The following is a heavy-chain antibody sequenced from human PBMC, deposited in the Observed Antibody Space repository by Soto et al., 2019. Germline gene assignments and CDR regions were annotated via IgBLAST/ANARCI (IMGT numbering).Heavy chain of an antibody. J-gene: IGHJ5*02. Sequence: TVSGGSISSSSYYWGWIRQPPGKGLEWIGSIYYSGSTYYNPSLKSRVTISVDTSKNQFSLKPSSVTAADTAVYYCAREYSSSARESNWFDPWGQGTLVTVSS. CDR1: GGSISSSSYY. CDR3: AREYSSSARESNWFDP. V-gene: IGHV4-39*02. D-gene: IGHD6-6*01. CDR2: IYYSGST.